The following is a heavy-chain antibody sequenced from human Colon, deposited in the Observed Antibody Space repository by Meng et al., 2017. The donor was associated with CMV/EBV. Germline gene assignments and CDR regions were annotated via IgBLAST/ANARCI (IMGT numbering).Heavy chain of an antibody. D-gene: IGHD4/OR15-4a*01. V-gene: IGHV3-43*01. Sequence: GESLKISCAASGFTFDDYTMHWVRQAPGKGLEWVSLISWDGGSTYYADSVKGRFTISRDNSKITLYLQMNSLRAEDTAVYYCARSKVPTTPYYYYYGMDVWGQGTTVTVSS. CDR1: GFTFDDYT. J-gene: IGHJ6*02. CDR2: ISWDGGST. CDR3: ARSKVPTTPYYYYYGMDV.